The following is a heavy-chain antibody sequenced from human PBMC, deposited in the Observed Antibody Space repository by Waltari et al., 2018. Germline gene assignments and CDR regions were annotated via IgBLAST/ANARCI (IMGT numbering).Heavy chain of an antibody. CDR2: IKEDGSVT. J-gene: IGHJ5*02. CDR3: ARFARVPEP. Sequence: EVHVVESGGVLVRPGGSLRLSCAASGFAFSGYWMTWVRQAPERGRECVANIKEDGSVTNYVDSVRGRFTISRDNAKTSLYLQMNSLKVEDTAIYYGARFARVPEPWGQGTLVTVSS. CDR1: GFAFSGYW. V-gene: IGHV3-7*03.